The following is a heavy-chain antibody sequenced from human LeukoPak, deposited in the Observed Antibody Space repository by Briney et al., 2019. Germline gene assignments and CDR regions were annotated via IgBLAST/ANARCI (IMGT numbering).Heavy chain of an antibody. Sequence: SETLSLTCTVSGGSISRYYWSWIRQPPGKGLEWIGYIYYSGSTNYNPSLKSRVIISVDTSKNQFSLKLSSVTAADTAVYYCARSSYDYYDSSGYFDYWGQGTLVTVSS. CDR3: ARSSYDYYDSSGYFDY. CDR1: GGSISRYY. D-gene: IGHD3-22*01. V-gene: IGHV4-59*01. CDR2: IYYSGST. J-gene: IGHJ4*02.